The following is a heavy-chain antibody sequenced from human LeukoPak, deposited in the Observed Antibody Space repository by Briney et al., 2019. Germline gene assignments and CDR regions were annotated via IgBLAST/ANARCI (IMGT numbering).Heavy chain of an antibody. CDR1: GFTFSSYG. D-gene: IGHD2-15*01. V-gene: IGHV3-30*02. CDR2: IRYDGSNK. J-gene: IGHJ6*03. Sequence: GGSLRLSCAASGFTFSSYGMHWVRQAPGKGLEWVAFIRYDGSNKYYADSVKGRFTISRDNSKNTLYLQMNSLRAEDTAVYYCARDYCSGGSCYSKDPYYYYMDVWGKGTTVTVSS. CDR3: ARDYCSGGSCYSKDPYYYYMDV.